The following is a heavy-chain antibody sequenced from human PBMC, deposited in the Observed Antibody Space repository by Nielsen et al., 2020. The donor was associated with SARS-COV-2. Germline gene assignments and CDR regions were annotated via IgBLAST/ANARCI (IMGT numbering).Heavy chain of an antibody. CDR1: GFTFSTNW. CDR3: AKGGPLFAYDS. Sequence: GESLKISCAASGFTFSTNWMAWVRQAPGKELEWVAQIDPAGSGPNSMDSLKARLTISRDNVRNSLILQMNSLKTDDTAVYYCAKGGPLFAYDSWGQGTLVTVSS. V-gene: IGHV3-7*01. CDR2: IDPAGSGP. D-gene: IGHD2-21*01. J-gene: IGHJ4*02.